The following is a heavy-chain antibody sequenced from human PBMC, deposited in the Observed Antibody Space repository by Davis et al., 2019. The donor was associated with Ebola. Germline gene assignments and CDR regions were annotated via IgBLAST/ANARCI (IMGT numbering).Heavy chain of an antibody. CDR1: GDSVSSNSAA. V-gene: IGHV6-1*01. D-gene: IGHD5-24*01. CDR2: TYYRSKWYN. CDR3: ARENGYLDFDY. J-gene: IGHJ4*02. Sequence: HSQTLSLTCAISGDSVSSNSAAWTWIRQSPSRGLEWLGRTYYRSKWYNDYAVSVKSRIIINPDTSKNQFSLQLNSVTPEDTALYYCARENGYLDFDYWGQGTLVTVSS.